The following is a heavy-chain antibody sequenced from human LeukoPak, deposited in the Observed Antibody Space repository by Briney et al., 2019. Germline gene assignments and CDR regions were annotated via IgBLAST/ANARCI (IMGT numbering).Heavy chain of an antibody. CDR2: IYYSGST. V-gene: IGHV4-30-4*01. J-gene: IGHJ4*02. Sequence: SETLSLTCTVSGGSISSGDYYWSWIRQPPGKGLEWIGYIYYSGSTYYNPSLKSRVTISVDTSKNQFSLKLSSVTAADTAVYYCASLRDYCSGGSCYYFDYWGQGTLVPVSS. CDR3: ASLRDYCSGGSCYYFDY. D-gene: IGHD2-15*01. CDR1: GGSISSGDYY.